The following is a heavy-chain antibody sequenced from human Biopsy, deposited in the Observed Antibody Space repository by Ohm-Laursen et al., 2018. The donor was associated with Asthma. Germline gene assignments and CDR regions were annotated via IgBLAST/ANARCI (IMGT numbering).Heavy chain of an antibody. CDR3: ARRIAARGGMGV. V-gene: IGHV3-33*01. J-gene: IGHJ6*02. Sequence: SLRLSCSASGITFSTYGMHWLRQAPGKGLEWVSFIWYDGRKKTYADSVKGRFTISRDNSKNTLYLQMNSLRAEDTAVYYCARRIAARGGMGVWGQGTTVTVSS. CDR1: GITFSTYG. D-gene: IGHD6-6*01. CDR2: IWYDGRKK.